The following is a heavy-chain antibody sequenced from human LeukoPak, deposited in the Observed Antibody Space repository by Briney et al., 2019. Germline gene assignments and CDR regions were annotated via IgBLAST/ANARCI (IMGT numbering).Heavy chain of an antibody. CDR1: GYTLTSYG. D-gene: IGHD6-13*01. Sequence: ASVRVSCKASGYTLTSYGISWVRQAPGQGLEWMGWISAYNGNTNYAQKLQGRATMTTDTSTSTAYMELRSLRSDDTAVYYCAREGRMAAADYYYYGMDVWGQGTTVTVSS. CDR2: ISAYNGNT. V-gene: IGHV1-18*01. CDR3: AREGRMAAADYYYYGMDV. J-gene: IGHJ6*02.